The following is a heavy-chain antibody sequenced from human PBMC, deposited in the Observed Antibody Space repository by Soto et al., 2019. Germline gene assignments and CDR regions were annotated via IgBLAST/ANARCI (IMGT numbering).Heavy chain of an antibody. CDR2: INAGNGNT. Sequence: QVQLVQSGAEVKKPGASVKVSCKASGYTFTSYAMHWVRQAPGQRLEWMGWINAGNGNTKYSQKFQGRVTITRDTSASTAYMELSSLRSEDTAGYYCAGDGALEGSSGTNWFDPWGQGTLVTVSS. D-gene: IGHD3-22*01. CDR1: GYTFTSYA. CDR3: AGDGALEGSSGTNWFDP. J-gene: IGHJ5*02. V-gene: IGHV1-3*01.